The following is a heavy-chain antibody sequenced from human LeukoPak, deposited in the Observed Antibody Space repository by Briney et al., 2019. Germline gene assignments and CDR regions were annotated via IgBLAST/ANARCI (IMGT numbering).Heavy chain of an antibody. CDR3: ARDPIRTESYYFDY. Sequence: SETLSLTCSVSGASLSTSPYYWGWIRQPPGKGLEWIGNIYYTGSTYYNVSLNSRVTISIDTSKNLFSLRLNSVTAADTAVYYCARDPIRTESYYFDYWGQGTLVTVSS. D-gene: IGHD1-14*01. CDR1: GASLSTSPYY. CDR2: IYYTGST. V-gene: IGHV4-39*02. J-gene: IGHJ4*02.